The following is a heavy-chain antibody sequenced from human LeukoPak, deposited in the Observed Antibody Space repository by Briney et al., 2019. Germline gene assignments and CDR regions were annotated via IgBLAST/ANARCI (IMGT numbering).Heavy chain of an antibody. CDR2: IRYDGSNK. Sequence: GGSLRLSCAASGFTFSSYGMHWVRQAPGKGLEWVAIIRYDGSNKYYSDSVKGRYTISRDNSNNTLYLQMNSLRPEDTAVYYCAKDRSMWTAAGSFDYWGQGTLVTVSS. V-gene: IGHV3-30*02. D-gene: IGHD6-13*01. CDR3: AKDRSMWTAAGSFDY. CDR1: GFTFSSYG. J-gene: IGHJ4*02.